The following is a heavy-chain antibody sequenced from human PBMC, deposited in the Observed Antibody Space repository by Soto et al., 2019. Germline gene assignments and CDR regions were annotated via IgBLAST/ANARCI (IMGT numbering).Heavy chain of an antibody. D-gene: IGHD2-2*01. V-gene: IGHV1-18*01. CDR3: PRVVPGAEAWFGP. Sequence: QVQLVQFGGEVKRPGASVKVSCKTSGYTFSNYGITWVRQAPGQPLEWLGWISLYSDDTNYAQKFQGRVSMTTDTSTTTAYMELRSLRSDDTAVYYCPRVVPGAEAWFGPWGQGTLVTVSS. CDR2: ISLYSDDT. J-gene: IGHJ5*02. CDR1: GYTFSNYG.